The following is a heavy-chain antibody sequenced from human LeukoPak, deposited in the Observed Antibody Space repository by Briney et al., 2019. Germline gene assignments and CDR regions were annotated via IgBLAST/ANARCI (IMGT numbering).Heavy chain of an antibody. Sequence: GGSLRLSCVASGFTFRSYWMHWVRQAPGKGLVWVSRINSDGSSTSYADSVKGRFTISRDNAKNTLYLQMNSLRAEDTAVYYCAKGFGAFDIWGQGTMVTVSS. D-gene: IGHD3-10*01. J-gene: IGHJ3*02. V-gene: IGHV3-74*01. CDR1: GFTFRSYW. CDR3: AKGFGAFDI. CDR2: INSDGSST.